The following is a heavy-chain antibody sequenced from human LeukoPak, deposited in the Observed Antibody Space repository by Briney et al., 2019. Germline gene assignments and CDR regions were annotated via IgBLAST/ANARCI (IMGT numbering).Heavy chain of an antibody. D-gene: IGHD3-22*01. CDR2: ISAYNGNT. V-gene: IGHV1-18*01. J-gene: IGHJ4*02. CDR3: ARGHYDSSGYYSIQFY. CDR1: GYTFTSSV. Sequence: ASVNVSCKASGYTFTSSVISWVRQAPGQGLEWMGWISAYNGNTNYAQKLQGRVTMTADTSTSTAYMELRSLRSDDTAVYYCARGHYDSSGYYSIQFYWGQGTLVTVSS.